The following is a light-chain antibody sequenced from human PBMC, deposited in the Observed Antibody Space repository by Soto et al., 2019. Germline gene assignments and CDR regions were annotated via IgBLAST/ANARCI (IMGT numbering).Light chain of an antibody. CDR1: QSVSSSY. CDR2: GAS. J-gene: IGKJ4*01. V-gene: IGKV3-20*01. Sequence: EIVLTQSPGTLSLSPGARATLSCRASQSVSSSYLAWYQQKPGQAPRLLIYGASSRATGIPDRFSGSGSGTDFTLTISRLEPEDFAVYYCQQYGSPVVTFGGGTKVEIK. CDR3: QQYGSPVVT.